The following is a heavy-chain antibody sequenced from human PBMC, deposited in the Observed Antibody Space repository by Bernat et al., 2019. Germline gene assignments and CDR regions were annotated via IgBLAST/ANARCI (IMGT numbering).Heavy chain of an antibody. V-gene: IGHV5-51*03. D-gene: IGHD2-15*01. Sequence: EVQLVQSGAEVKKPGESLKISCKASGYSFTSNWIVWVRQMPGKGLEWMGIIYPDDSDTRYSPSFQGQVTTSVDKSIRTAYLQWSSLKASDTAMYYCARLMGTVVAADAYRHLDYWGQGTRVTVSS. CDR1: GYSFTSNW. J-gene: IGHJ4*02. CDR3: ARLMGTVVAADAYRHLDY. CDR2: IYPDDSDT.